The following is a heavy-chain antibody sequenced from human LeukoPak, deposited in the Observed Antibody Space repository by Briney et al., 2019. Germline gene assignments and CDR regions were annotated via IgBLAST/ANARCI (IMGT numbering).Heavy chain of an antibody. Sequence: GASVKVSCKASGYTFTSYDINWVRQATGQGHEWMGWMNPNSGNTGYAQKFQGRVTMTRNTSISTAYMELSSLRSEDTAVYYCAIDSGIDGKTRWFDPWGQGTLVIVP. V-gene: IGHV1-8*01. D-gene: IGHD1-20*01. CDR3: AIDSGIDGKTRWFDP. J-gene: IGHJ5*02. CDR2: MNPNSGNT. CDR1: GYTFTSYD.